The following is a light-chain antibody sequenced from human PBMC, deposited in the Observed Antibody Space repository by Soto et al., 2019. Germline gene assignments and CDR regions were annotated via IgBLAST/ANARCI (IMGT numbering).Light chain of an antibody. CDR2: ASS. CDR3: QQSYSTRYT. CDR1: QSISSY. V-gene: IGKV1-39*01. J-gene: IGKJ2*01. Sequence: DIQMTQSPSSLSVSVGDRVTITCRASQSISSYLNWYQQKPGKAPKLLIYASSNLQSGVPSRFSGSGSGTDFTLTISSLQPEDFATYYCQQSYSTRYTFGQGNKLEIK.